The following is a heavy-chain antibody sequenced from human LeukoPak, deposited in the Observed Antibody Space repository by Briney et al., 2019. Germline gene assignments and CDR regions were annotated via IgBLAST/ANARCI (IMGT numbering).Heavy chain of an antibody. D-gene: IGHD3-3*01. CDR2: INHSGST. CDR3: ARAVVFWSGYIDY. J-gene: IGHJ4*02. CDR1: GGSFSGYY. Sequence: PSETLSLTCAVYGGSFSGYYWSWIRQPPGKGLEWIGEINHSGSTNYNPSLKSRVTISVDTSKNQFSLKLSSVTAADTAVYYCARAVVFWSGYIDYWGQGTLVTVSS. V-gene: IGHV4-34*01.